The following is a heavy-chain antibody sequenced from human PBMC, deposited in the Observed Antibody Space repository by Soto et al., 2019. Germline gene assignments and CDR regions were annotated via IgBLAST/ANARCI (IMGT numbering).Heavy chain of an antibody. CDR2: IFYRGST. CDR3: ASGGYAERVDS. Sequence: QVQLQESGPGLVKPSQTLSLTCTVSSVSISSGYYYWNWIRQPPGKGLEWIGYIFYRGSTHYNPSLKSRITISVDTSKNQFSLKLTSVTAADTAVYYCASGGYAERVDSWGQGTLVTVSS. V-gene: IGHV4-30-4*01. D-gene: IGHD1-26*01. J-gene: IGHJ5*01. CDR1: SVSISSGYYY.